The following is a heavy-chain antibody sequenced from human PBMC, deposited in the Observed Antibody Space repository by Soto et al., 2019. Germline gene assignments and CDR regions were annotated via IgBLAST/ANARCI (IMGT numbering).Heavy chain of an antibody. D-gene: IGHD3-10*01. CDR1: GNTLTNYA. J-gene: IGHJ4*02. V-gene: IGHV1-3*04. CDR3: AAYHSGSDLGY. Sequence: QVQLVQSGAEVKRPGASVKVSCKASGNTLTNYAMHWVRQAPGQRLEWMGWINTGDGNTKYSQNFQGRVTITRDTSATTAYREVISLRSEDTAVYYCAAYHSGSDLGYWGQGTLFTVSS. CDR2: INTGDGNT.